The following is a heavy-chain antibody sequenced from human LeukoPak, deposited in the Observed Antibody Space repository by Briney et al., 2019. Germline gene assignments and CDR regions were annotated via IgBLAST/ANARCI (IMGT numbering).Heavy chain of an antibody. V-gene: IGHV3-7*01. CDR1: GFTFSSYW. D-gene: IGHD3-22*01. Sequence: GGSLRLSCAASGFTFSSYWMSWVRQAPGKGLEWVANFKQDVSEKYYVDSVKGRFTISRDNAKNSLYLQMNSLRAEDTAVYYCARDYYDSSGYYPWGYWGQGTLVTVSS. CDR3: ARDYYDSSGYYPWGY. J-gene: IGHJ4*02. CDR2: FKQDVSEK.